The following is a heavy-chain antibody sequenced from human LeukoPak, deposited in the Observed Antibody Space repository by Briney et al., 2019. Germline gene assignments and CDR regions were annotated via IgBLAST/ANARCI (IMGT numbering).Heavy chain of an antibody. CDR3: VSFYETY. J-gene: IGHJ4*02. Sequence: PGGSLRLSCAASGNYWMHWVRQVPGRGLVWASHINSDGSWTSYADSVKGQFTISKDNAKNTVYLQMNSLRAEDTAVYYCVSFYETYWGRGTLVTVSS. CDR1: GNYW. D-gene: IGHD2/OR15-2a*01. CDR2: INSDGSWT. V-gene: IGHV3-74*01.